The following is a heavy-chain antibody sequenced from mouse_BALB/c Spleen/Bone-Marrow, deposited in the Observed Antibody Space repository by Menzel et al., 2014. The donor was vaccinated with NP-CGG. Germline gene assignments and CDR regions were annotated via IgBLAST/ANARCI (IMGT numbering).Heavy chain of an antibody. CDR2: IRRGGSYT. V-gene: IGHV5-9-3*01. J-gene: IGHJ4*01. CDR1: GFTFSSYA. Sequence: EVQVVESGGGLVKPGGSLKLSCAASGFTFSSYAMSWVRQTPEKRQEWVAKIRRGGSYTYYADSGKGRLTISRDNAKNTLYRQMSSLRSEDTAMYYCARSLYDYDAMDYWGQGTSVTVSS. D-gene: IGHD1-1*01. CDR3: ARSLYDYDAMDY.